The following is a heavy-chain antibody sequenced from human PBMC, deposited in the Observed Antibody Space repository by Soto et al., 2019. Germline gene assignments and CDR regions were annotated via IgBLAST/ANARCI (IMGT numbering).Heavy chain of an antibody. V-gene: IGHV1-18*01. CDR2: ISASNGDT. CDR3: ARMVRGSNIDYYHYMDV. J-gene: IGHJ6*03. D-gene: IGHD3-10*01. Sequence: QVQLVQSGGVMKKPGASVKVSCKASGYTFTSHGISWVRQAPGQGLEWMGWISASNGDTNYAQKYQGRVTVTTDTSTSTGYMELRSLRSDDTAVYYCARMVRGSNIDYYHYMDVWGEGTTVTVSS. CDR1: GYTFTSHG.